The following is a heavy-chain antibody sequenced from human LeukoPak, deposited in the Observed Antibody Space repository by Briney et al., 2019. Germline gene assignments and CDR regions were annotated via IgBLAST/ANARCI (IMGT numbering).Heavy chain of an antibody. D-gene: IGHD3-22*01. J-gene: IGHJ3*02. CDR1: GGSISSYY. CDR3: ARHLPPRPDSSGYSPTREDAFDI. Sequence: PSETLSLTCTVSGGSISSYYWSWIRQPPGKGLEWIGYIYYSGSTNYNPSLKSRVTISVDTSKNQFSLKLSSVTAADTAVYYCARHLPPRPDSSGYSPTREDAFDIWGQGTMVAVSS. V-gene: IGHV4-59*08. CDR2: IYYSGST.